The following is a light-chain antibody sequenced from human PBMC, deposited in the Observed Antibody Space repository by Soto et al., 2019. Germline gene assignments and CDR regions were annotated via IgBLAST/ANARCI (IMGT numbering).Light chain of an antibody. CDR1: QSVSSSY. Sequence: EIVLTQSPGTLSLSPGERATISCRASQSVSSSYLAWYQQKPGQAPRLLIYGASSRATGIPDRFSGSGSGTDFTLTISRLEPEDFAVYYCQQYGSSQTFGQGTRWISN. CDR3: QQYGSSQT. CDR2: GAS. V-gene: IGKV3-20*01. J-gene: IGKJ1*01.